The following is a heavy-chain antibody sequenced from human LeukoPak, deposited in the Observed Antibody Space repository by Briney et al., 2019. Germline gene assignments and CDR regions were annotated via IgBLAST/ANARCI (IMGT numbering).Heavy chain of an antibody. CDR2: ISYDGSNK. D-gene: IGHD6-13*01. Sequence: PGGSLRLSCAASGFTFSSYAMHWVRQAPGKGLEWVAVISYDGSNKYYADSVKGRFTISRDNSKNTLYLQMNSLRAEDTAVYYCAKDKSAAGTGGSFDYWGQGTLVTVSS. V-gene: IGHV3-30-3*01. J-gene: IGHJ4*02. CDR3: AKDKSAAGTGGSFDY. CDR1: GFTFSSYA.